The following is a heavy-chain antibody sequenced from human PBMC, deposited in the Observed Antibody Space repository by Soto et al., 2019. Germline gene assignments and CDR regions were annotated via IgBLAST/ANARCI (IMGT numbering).Heavy chain of an antibody. V-gene: IGHV3-48*03. D-gene: IGHD6-13*01. CDR3: ARGIAAAPVY. Sequence: GGSLRLSCSASGFTFSSYEMNWVRQAPGKGLEWVSYISSSGSTIYYADSVKGRFTISRDNAKNSLYLQMNSLRAEDTAVYYCARGIAAAPVYWGQGTLGTVSS. CDR2: ISSSGSTI. CDR1: GFTFSSYE. J-gene: IGHJ4*02.